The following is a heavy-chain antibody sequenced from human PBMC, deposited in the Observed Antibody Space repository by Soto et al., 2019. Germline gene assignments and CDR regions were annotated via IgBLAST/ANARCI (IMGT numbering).Heavy chain of an antibody. J-gene: IGHJ4*02. D-gene: IGHD3-10*01. CDR1: GGSINSYW. CDR3: ARDIGSYAYGEVY. Sequence: PSETLSLTCSVSGGSINSYWWSWIRQPAGKGLEWIGRVYSSGTTDYNPSLNSRATLSVETSKNQFSLKLSSVTAADTAVYYCARDIGSYAYGEVYWGQGGKVAVYS. CDR2: VYSSGTT. V-gene: IGHV4-4*07.